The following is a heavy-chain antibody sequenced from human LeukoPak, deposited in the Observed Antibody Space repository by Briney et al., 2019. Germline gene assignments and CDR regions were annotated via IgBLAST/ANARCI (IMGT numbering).Heavy chain of an antibody. CDR3: AKTVGANKNYFDY. V-gene: IGHV3-33*06. Sequence: GGSLRLSCAASGFTFSSYGMHWVRQAPGKGLEWVAVIWYDGSNKYYADSVKGRFTISRDNSKNTLYLQMNSLRAEDTAVYYCAKTVGANKNYFDYWGQGTLVTVSS. CDR2: IWYDGSNK. J-gene: IGHJ4*02. D-gene: IGHD1-26*01. CDR1: GFTFSSYG.